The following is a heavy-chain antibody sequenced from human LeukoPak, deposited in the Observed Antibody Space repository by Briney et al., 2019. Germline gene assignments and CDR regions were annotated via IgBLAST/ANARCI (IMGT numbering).Heavy chain of an antibody. CDR2: INPSGGST. D-gene: IGHD3-22*01. J-gene: IGHJ3*02. Sequence: ASVKVSCKASGYTFTSYYMHWVRQAPGQGLEWMGIINPSGGSTSYAQKFQGRVTMTRDMSTSTVYMELSSLRSEDTAVYYCARPGTTYYYDSSGYYYHPRSRLDAFDIWGQGTMVTVSS. CDR1: GYTFTSYY. V-gene: IGHV1-46*01. CDR3: ARPGTTYYYDSSGYYYHPRSRLDAFDI.